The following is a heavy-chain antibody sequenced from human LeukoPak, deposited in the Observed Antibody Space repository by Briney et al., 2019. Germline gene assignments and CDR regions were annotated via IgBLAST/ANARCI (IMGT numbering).Heavy chain of an antibody. CDR1: GFTFSTFG. Sequence: GGSPRLSCAASGFTFSTFGMIWVRQAPGKGLDWVSSISSGSYIYYADAVKARSTISRDNARNSLYLQMNSLRADDTAVYYCARLMFIAVGNWYFDLWGRGTLVTVSS. D-gene: IGHD6-19*01. J-gene: IGHJ2*01. CDR2: ISSGSYI. CDR3: ARLMFIAVGNWYFDL. V-gene: IGHV3-21*01.